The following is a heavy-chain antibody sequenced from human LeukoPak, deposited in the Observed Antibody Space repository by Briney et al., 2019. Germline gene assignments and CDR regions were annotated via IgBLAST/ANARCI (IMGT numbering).Heavy chain of an antibody. D-gene: IGHD3-22*01. Sequence: SGTLSLTWAVSGGSISSSNWWSWVRQHPGKGLEWIGGIFHSGSTNYNPSLKSRVTISVDTSKNQFSLKLSSVTAADTAVYYCARDQAYYYGSNSGAFDIWGQGTMVTVSS. CDR3: ARDQAYYYGSNSGAFDI. V-gene: IGHV4-4*02. CDR2: IFHSGST. CDR1: GGSISSSNW. J-gene: IGHJ3*02.